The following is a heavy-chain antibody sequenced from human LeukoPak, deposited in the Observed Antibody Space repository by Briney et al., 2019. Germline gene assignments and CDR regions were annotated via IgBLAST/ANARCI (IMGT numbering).Heavy chain of an antibody. D-gene: IGHD3-22*01. CDR1: GGSISSYY. V-gene: IGHV4-59*01. CDR3: ARGPSPYYYDSSGYSD. CDR2: IYYSGST. J-gene: IGHJ4*02. Sequence: SETLSLTCTVSGGSISSYYWSWIRQPPGKGLEWIGYIYYSGSTNYNPSLKSRVTISVDTSKNQFSLELSSVTAADTAVYYCARGPSPYYYDSSGYSDWGQGTLVTVSS.